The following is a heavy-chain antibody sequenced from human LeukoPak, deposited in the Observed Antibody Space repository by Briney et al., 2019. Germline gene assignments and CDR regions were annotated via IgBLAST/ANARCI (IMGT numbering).Heavy chain of an antibody. J-gene: IGHJ4*02. CDR1: GFTVSSNS. CDR2: IYSAGST. V-gene: IGHV3-53*01. D-gene: IGHD3-10*01. CDR3: AKDRGPSMVRGATLQPFFDY. Sequence: PGGSLRLSCTVSGFTVSSNSMSWVRQAPGKGLEWVSFIYSAGSTHYSDSVKGRFTISIDNSKNTLYLQMNSLRAEDTAVYYCAKDRGPSMVRGATLQPFFDYWGQGTLVTVSS.